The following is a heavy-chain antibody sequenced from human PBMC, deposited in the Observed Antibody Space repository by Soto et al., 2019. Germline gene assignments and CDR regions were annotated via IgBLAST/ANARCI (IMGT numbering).Heavy chain of an antibody. Sequence: EVHLLQSGGGLVQPGGSLRLSCAASGFTFGHYSMSWVRQAPGRGLEWVAGVSTGGDTTYYADMVRGRFTVSRDNSKNRLLLQMDSLRVDDTAVYYCGKDLTGGAHWGQGALVTVSS. CDR2: VSTGGDTT. CDR1: GFTFGHYS. CDR3: GKDLTGGAH. V-gene: IGHV3-23*01. J-gene: IGHJ4*02. D-gene: IGHD3-16*01.